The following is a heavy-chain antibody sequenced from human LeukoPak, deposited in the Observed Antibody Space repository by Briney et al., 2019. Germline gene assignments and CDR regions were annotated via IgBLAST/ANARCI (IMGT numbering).Heavy chain of an antibody. CDR2: INPSGGST. CDR1: GYTFTSYY. CDR3: ARDPYSSSWYGLAFDI. V-gene: IGHV1-46*01. Sequence: ASVKVSCKASGYTFTSYYMHWVRQAPGQGLEWMGIINPSGGSTSYAQKFQGRVTMTRDTSTSTVYMELSSLRSEDTAVYYCARDPYSSSWYGLAFDIWGQGTMVTVSS. D-gene: IGHD6-13*01. J-gene: IGHJ3*02.